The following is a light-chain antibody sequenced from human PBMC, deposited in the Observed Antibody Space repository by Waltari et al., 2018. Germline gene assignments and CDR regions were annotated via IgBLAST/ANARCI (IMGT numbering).Light chain of an antibody. CDR3: ATWDDSLTGPV. CDR2: TNH. CDR1: SSNIRTNT. J-gene: IGLJ3*02. Sequence: QSVLTQPPSASGTPGQRVIISCSGGSSNIRTNTVTWYQQLPGTAPKLPIYTNHQPPSGVPDRFSGSKSGTSASLAISGLQSEDEADYYCATWDDSLTGPVFGGGTKLTVL. V-gene: IGLV1-44*01.